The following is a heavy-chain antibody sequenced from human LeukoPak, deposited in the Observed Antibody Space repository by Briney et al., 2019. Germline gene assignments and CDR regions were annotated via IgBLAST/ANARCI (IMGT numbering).Heavy chain of an antibody. Sequence: ASVKVSCMHSGYVFSGYYIHWVRQAPGQGLEWMGRINPNSGDTNYIQKFQGRVTMTRDTTISTAYMDLRSMHSDDTAVYYCGRDRGSGGNHFDYWGQGTLVTVSS. J-gene: IGHJ4*02. V-gene: IGHV1-2*06. D-gene: IGHD3-16*01. CDR1: GYVFSGYY. CDR2: INPNSGDT. CDR3: GRDRGSGGNHFDY.